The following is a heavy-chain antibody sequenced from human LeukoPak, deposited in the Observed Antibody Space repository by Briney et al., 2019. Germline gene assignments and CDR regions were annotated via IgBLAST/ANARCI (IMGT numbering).Heavy chain of an antibody. Sequence: SETLSLTCTVSGGSISSSSYYWGWIRQPPGKGLEWIGSIYYSGSTYYNPSLKSRVTISVDTSKNQFSLKLSSVAAADTAVYYCARCFGVAAADKGYYYMDVWGIGTTVTVSS. J-gene: IGHJ6*03. V-gene: IGHV4-39*01. D-gene: IGHD6-13*01. CDR3: ARCFGVAAADKGYYYMDV. CDR2: IYYSGST. CDR1: GGSISSSSYY.